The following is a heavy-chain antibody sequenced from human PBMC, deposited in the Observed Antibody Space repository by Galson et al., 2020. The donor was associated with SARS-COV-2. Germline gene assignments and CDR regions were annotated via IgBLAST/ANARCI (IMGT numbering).Heavy chain of an antibody. CDR1: GGSISSGGYY. CDR2: IYYSGNT. CDR3: ASDPRGCWFDP. V-gene: IGHV4-31*03. D-gene: IGHD3-10*01. Sequence: ASETLSLTCTVSGGSISSGGYYWSWIRQHPGKGLEWNGYIYYSGNTNYNPSLKSRVTISVDTSKNQFSLKLSSVTAADTSVYYCASDPRGCWFDPWGQGTLVTVSS. J-gene: IGHJ5*02.